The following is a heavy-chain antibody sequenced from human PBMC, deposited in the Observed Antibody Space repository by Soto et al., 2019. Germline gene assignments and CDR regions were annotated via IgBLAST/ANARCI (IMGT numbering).Heavy chain of an antibody. CDR1: GGTFSSYT. D-gene: IGHD3-10*01. CDR3: ARAPRVGRDDY. CDR2: IIPILGIA. Sequence: QVQLVQSGAEVKKPGSSVKVSCKASGGTFSSYTISWVRQAPGQGLEWMGRIIPILGIANYAQKFQGRVTMTADKSTSTAYMELSSLRSEDTAVYYCARAPRVGRDDYWGQGTLVTVSS. J-gene: IGHJ4*02. V-gene: IGHV1-69*02.